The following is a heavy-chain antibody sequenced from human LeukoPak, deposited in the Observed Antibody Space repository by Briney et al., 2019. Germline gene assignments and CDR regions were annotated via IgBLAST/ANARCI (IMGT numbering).Heavy chain of an antibody. CDR3: ASWIGPRGAFDI. CDR1: GGSISSYY. Sequence: SETLSLTCTVSGGSISSYYWSWIRQPPGKGLEWIGYIYYSGSTNYNPSLKSRVTISVDTSKNQFSLKLSSVTAADTAMYYCASWIGPRGAFDIWGQGTMVTVSS. J-gene: IGHJ3*02. V-gene: IGHV4-59*01. D-gene: IGHD2-2*03. CDR2: IYYSGST.